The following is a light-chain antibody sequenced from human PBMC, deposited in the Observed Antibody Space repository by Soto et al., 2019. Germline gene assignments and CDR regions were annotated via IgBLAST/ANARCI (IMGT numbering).Light chain of an antibody. J-gene: IGKJ4*01. CDR2: DAF. CDR1: QSVSNF. Sequence: EILLTHSPATLSLSPGEIATLSCRASQSVSNFIAWYQQKPGQAPRLLIYDAFHRATGSPARFRGGRSRTDFTLTISSFEPEDFAVYYCHPRSNWPAFXGGRKADI. CDR3: HPRSNWPA. V-gene: IGKV3-11*01.